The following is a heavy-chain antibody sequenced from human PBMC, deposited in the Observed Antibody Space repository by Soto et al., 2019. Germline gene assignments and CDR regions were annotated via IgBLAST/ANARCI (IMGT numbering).Heavy chain of an antibody. D-gene: IGHD2-15*01. CDR1: GGSISSGDCY. CDR2: IYYSGNT. CDR3: ARDNPLYCSGGSCYSGLDY. Sequence: SDTLSLTCTVSGGSISSGDCYWSWIRQPPGKSLEWIGYIYYSGNTYYNPSLKSRVTISVDTSKNQFSLKLSSVTAADTAVYYCARDNPLYCSGGSCYSGLDYWGQGTLVTVSS. V-gene: IGHV4-30-4*02. J-gene: IGHJ4*02.